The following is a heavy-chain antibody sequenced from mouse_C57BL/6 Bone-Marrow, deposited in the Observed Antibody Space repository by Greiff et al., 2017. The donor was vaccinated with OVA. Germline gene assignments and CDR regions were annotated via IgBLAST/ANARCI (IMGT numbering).Heavy chain of an antibody. V-gene: IGHV1-72*01. J-gene: IGHJ4*01. D-gene: IGHD3-2*02. Sequence: QVQLQQPGAELVKPGASVKLSCKASGYTFTSYWMHWVQQRPGRGLEWIGRIDPNSGGTKYNEQFKSKATLTVDKPSSTAYLQLSSLTSEDSAVYYCARSVGRQLRFSYAMDYWGQGTSVTVSS. CDR1: GYTFTSYW. CDR3: ARSVGRQLRFSYAMDY. CDR2: IDPNSGGT.